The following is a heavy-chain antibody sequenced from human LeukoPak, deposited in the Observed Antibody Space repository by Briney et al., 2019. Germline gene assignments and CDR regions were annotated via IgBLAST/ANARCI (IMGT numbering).Heavy chain of an antibody. Sequence: GSVKVSCKASGYTFTSYDINWVRQATGQGREWMGWMNPNSGNTGYAQKFQGRVAMTRNTSISTAYMELSSLRSEDTAVYYCARARWDSSGYYYTAFDIRGQGTMVTVSS. V-gene: IGHV1-8*01. D-gene: IGHD3-22*01. CDR2: MNPNSGNT. CDR3: ARARWDSSGYYYTAFDI. CDR1: GYTFTSYD. J-gene: IGHJ3*02.